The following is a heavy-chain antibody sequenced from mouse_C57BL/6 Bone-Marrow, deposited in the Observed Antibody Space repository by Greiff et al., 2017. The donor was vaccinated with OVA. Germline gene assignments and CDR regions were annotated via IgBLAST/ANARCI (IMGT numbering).Heavy chain of an antibody. CDR3: ARSNYGSSYWYFDV. J-gene: IGHJ1*03. CDR2: IYPGSGST. V-gene: IGHV1-18*01. Sequence: EVQLQQSGPELVKPGASVKIPCKASGYTFTDYNMDWVKQSHGKSLEWIGDIYPGSGSTNYNEKFKSKATLTVDTSSSTAYMQLSSLTSEDSAVYYCARSNYGSSYWYFDVWGTGTTVTVSS. D-gene: IGHD1-1*01. CDR1: GYTFTDYN.